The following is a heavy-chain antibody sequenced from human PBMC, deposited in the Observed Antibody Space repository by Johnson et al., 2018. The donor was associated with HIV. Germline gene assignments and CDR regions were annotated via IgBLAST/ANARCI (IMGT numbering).Heavy chain of an antibody. D-gene: IGHD1-26*01. CDR3: AKGGSGSYRDAFDI. CDR2: IWYDGSNK. J-gene: IGHJ3*02. CDR1: GFTFSSYG. Sequence: VQLVESGGGVVQPGRSLRLSCAASGFTFSSYGMHWVRQAPGKGLEWVAVIWYDGSNKYYADSVKGRFSISRDNSNNTLYLQMNSLRAEDTAVYYCAKGGSGSYRDAFDIWGQGTMVTVSS. V-gene: IGHV3-33*06.